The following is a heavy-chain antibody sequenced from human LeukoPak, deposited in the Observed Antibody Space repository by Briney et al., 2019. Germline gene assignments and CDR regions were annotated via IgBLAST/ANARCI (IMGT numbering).Heavy chain of an antibody. D-gene: IGHD1-26*01. CDR3: TRGRRATHDY. J-gene: IGHJ4*02. V-gene: IGHV3-49*04. CDR2: IRSKAYGGTT. Sequence: GGSLRLSCTASGFTFGDYSMNWVRQAPGKGLEWVGFIRSKAYGGTTEYAASVKGRFTISRDDSKSIDYLQMNSLKSEDTAVYYCTRGRRATHDYWGQGTLVTVSS. CDR1: GFTFGDYS.